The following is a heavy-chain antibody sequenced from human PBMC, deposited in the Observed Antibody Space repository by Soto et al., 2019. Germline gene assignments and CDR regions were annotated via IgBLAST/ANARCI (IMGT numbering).Heavy chain of an antibody. J-gene: IGHJ4*02. D-gene: IGHD2-15*01. CDR3: XXXGAPRYXXRSSCXPAGAY. CDR2: ISYDGSNR. Sequence: QVQLVESGGGVVQPGRSLRLSCAGSGFTFSNYGLHWVRQAPGKGLEWVAVISYDGSNRYYADSVKGRFXXXXXXXXXXXXXXXXXXXXXXXXXXXXXXXGAPRYXXRSSCXPAGAYWGQGTLVTV. V-gene: IGHV3-30*03. CDR1: GFTFSNYG.